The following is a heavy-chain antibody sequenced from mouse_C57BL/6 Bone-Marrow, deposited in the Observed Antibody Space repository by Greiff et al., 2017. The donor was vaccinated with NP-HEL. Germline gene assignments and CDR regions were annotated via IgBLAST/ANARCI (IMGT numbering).Heavy chain of an antibody. Sequence: QLQQSGAELVRPGASVTLSCKASGYTFTDYEMHWVKQTPVHGLEWIGAIDPETGGTAYNQKFKGKAILTADKSSSTAYMELRSLTSEDSAVYYCTRLGDGYSYYYAMDYWGQGTSVTVSS. J-gene: IGHJ4*01. CDR3: TRLGDGYSYYYAMDY. CDR1: GYTFTDYE. V-gene: IGHV1-15*01. CDR2: IDPETGGT. D-gene: IGHD2-3*01.